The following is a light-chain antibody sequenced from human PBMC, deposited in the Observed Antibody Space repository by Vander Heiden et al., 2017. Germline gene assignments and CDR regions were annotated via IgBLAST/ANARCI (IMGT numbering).Light chain of an antibody. Sequence: QLVLPQSPSASASLGASVKLTCTLSSGHSSYAIAWHQQQPEKGPRYLMKLNSDGSHTKGAGIPDRFSGSSSGAERYLTSSSLQSDDEADYYCQTWDTGIQVFGTGTKVTVL. CDR3: QTWDTGIQV. V-gene: IGLV4-69*01. CDR1: SGHSSYA. J-gene: IGLJ1*01. CDR2: LNSDGSH.